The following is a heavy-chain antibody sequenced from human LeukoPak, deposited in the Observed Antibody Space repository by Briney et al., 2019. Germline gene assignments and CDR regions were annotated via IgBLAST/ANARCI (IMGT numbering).Heavy chain of an antibody. CDR1: GFTVSSNY. J-gene: IGHJ3*02. D-gene: IGHD3-3*01. CDR2: TGSGSGT. Sequence: GGSLRLSFAASGFTVSSNYMSWVRQAPGKGLEWVSGITGSGSGTYYADSVKGRFTISRDNSKNTLYLQMNNMRTEDTAVYYCAREALEWSPPDIWGQGTTVTVSS. V-gene: IGHV3-66*03. CDR3: AREALEWSPPDI.